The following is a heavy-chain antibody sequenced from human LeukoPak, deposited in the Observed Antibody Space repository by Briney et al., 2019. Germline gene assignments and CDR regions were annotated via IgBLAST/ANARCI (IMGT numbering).Heavy chain of an antibody. CDR2: ISGRSSHV. D-gene: IGHD3-16*01. J-gene: IGHJ1*01. Sequence: TPGGSLRLSCSASGFSFSDYDMNWVGQAPGKGLEWVSAISGRSSHVYYGESVKGRFTISRDNAKNSLYLQLDSLGVEDTAVYYCGRAFPPLRTSSAGDLWGQGTLVTVSS. CDR3: GRAFPPLRTSSAGDL. V-gene: IGHV3-21*01. CDR1: GFSFSDYD.